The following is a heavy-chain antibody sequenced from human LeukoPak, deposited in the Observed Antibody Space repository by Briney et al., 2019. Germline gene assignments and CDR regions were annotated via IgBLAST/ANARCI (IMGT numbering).Heavy chain of an antibody. CDR2: IYTSGST. V-gene: IGHV4-4*07. J-gene: IGHJ4*02. CDR1: GGSISSYY. Sequence: SETLSLTCTVSGGSISSYYWSWIRQPAGKGLEWIGRIYTSGSTNYNPSLKSRVTMSVDTSKNQFSLKLSSVTAADTAVYYCAREVPGCSSTSCSVDTAMVEGDYYFDYWGQGTLVTVSS. CDR3: AREVPGCSSTSCSVDTAMVEGDYYFDY. D-gene: IGHD2-2*01.